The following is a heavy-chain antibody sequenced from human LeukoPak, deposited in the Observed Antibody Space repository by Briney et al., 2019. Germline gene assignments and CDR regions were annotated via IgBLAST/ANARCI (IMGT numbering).Heavy chain of an antibody. J-gene: IGHJ6*03. CDR3: ARPYYGSYYMDV. V-gene: IGHV4-38-2*02. Sequence: PSETLSLTCTVSGYSICSGYYWGWIRQPPGKGLEWIGSIYHSGSTYYNPSLKSRVTISVDTSKNQFSLKLSSVTAADAAVYYCARPYYGSYYMDVWGKGTTVTVSS. CDR1: GYSICSGYY. CDR2: IYHSGST. D-gene: IGHD3-10*01.